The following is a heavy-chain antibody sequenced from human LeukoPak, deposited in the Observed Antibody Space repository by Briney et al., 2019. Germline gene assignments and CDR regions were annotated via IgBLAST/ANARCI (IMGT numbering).Heavy chain of an antibody. V-gene: IGHV3-48*04. D-gene: IGHD2/OR15-2a*01. CDR3: ARFYGGDAFDI. CDR2: ISSSSSTI. CDR1: GFTFSSYS. J-gene: IGHJ3*02. Sequence: GGSLRLSCAASGFTFSSYSMNWVRQAPGKGLEWVSYISSSSSTIYYADSVKGRFTISRDNAKNSLYLQMNSLRAEDTAVYYCARFYGGDAFDIWGQGTMGTVSS.